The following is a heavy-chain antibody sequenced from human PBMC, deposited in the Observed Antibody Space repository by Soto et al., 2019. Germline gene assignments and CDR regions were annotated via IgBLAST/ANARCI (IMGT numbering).Heavy chain of an antibody. J-gene: IGHJ4*02. D-gene: IGHD3-10*02. CDR2: IYHSGST. Sequence: SETLSLTCAVSSGSISSSNWWSWVRQPPGKGLEWIGEIYHSGSTNYNPSLKSRVTISVDKSKNQFSLKLSSVTAADMAVYHCARVKTRVAVLVLGFDYCGQGTLVTVSA. V-gene: IGHV4-4*02. CDR3: ARVKTRVAVLVLGFDY. CDR1: SGSISSSNW.